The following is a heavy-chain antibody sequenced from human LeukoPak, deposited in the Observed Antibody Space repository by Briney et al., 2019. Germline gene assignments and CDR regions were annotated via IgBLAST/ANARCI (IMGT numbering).Heavy chain of an antibody. V-gene: IGHV1-69*05. J-gene: IGHJ6*03. CDR2: LIPFFGTA. CDR1: GGTFSSYA. CDR3: ASRRGVVPADTYYYYMDV. D-gene: IGHD2-2*01. Sequence: GSSVKASCKASGGTFSSYAISWVRQAPGQGLEWMGGLIPFFGTANYAQTFQGRVTITTDESTSTAYMELSSLRSEDTAVYYCASRRGVVPADTYYYYMDVWGKGTTVTVSS.